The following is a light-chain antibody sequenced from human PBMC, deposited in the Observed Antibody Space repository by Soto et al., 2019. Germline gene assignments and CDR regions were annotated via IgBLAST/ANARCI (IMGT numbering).Light chain of an antibody. J-gene: IGKJ1*01. CDR3: QQYNNYLRT. CDR2: DAS. CDR1: QSISSR. Sequence: DIQMTQSPSTLSASVGDRVTITCRASQSISSRLAWYQQKPGKAPKALIYDASGLESGVPSRFSGSGSVTEFTLTISSLQPDDFATYYCQQYNNYLRTFGQGTKVEVK. V-gene: IGKV1-5*01.